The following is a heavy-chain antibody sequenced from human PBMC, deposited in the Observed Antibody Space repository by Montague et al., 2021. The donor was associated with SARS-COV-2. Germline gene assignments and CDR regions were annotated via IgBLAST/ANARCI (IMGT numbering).Heavy chain of an antibody. D-gene: IGHD4-17*01. J-gene: IGHJ4*02. CDR3: ARENTVTTFGGPYYIDS. Sequence: SETLSLTCTVSGGSISRSYWSWIRQPPGKGLEWIGYIYDSGSTNYNPSLKSRVTISVDTSKNQFSLKLSSVTAADTAVYYCARENTVTTFGGPYYIDSWGQGTLVTVSA. CDR1: GGSISRSY. CDR2: IYDSGST. V-gene: IGHV4-59*01.